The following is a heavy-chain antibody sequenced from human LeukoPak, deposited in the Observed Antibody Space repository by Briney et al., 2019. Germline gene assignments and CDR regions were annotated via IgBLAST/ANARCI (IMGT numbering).Heavy chain of an antibody. Sequence: SVTVSCKASGGTFSRYAISWVRQSPGQGLEWMGRIIPIFGIANYAQKFQGRVTITADKSTSTAYMELSSLRSEDTAVYYCAFPRGRSRDGYNWVFDYWGQGTLVTVSS. J-gene: IGHJ4*02. V-gene: IGHV1-69*04. CDR3: AFPRGRSRDGYNWVFDY. CDR2: IIPIFGIA. CDR1: GGTFSRYA. D-gene: IGHD5-24*01.